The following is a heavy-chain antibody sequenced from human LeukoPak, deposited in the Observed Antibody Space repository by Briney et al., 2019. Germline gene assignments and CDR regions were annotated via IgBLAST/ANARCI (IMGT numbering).Heavy chain of an antibody. J-gene: IGHJ4*02. CDR3: ARRIRGAPTDY. V-gene: IGHV1-8*01. CDR2: MNPNSGNT. D-gene: IGHD3-10*01. Sequence: RASVKVSCKASGYTFTTYALNWVRQAAGQGRERMGWMNPNSGNTGYAQKFQGSVTMTRKISITTAYMELSTLTSEHTAVYYCARRIRGAPTDYWGQGTLVTVSS. CDR1: GYTFTTYA.